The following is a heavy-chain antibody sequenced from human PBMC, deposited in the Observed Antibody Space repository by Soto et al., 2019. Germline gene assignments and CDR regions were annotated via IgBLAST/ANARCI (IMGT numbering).Heavy chain of an antibody. CDR3: ARGWLRDPWMY. Sequence: EVQLVESGGGLVKPGGSLRLSCAASGFTFSTYNMNWVRQAPGKGLEWVASISSTSVYMYYANSLKGRFTISRANAKSSLYLQVNSLRAEDTAVYYCARGWLRDPWMYWGKGTLVTVSS. CDR2: ISSTSVYM. D-gene: IGHD5-12*01. V-gene: IGHV3-21*01. J-gene: IGHJ4*02. CDR1: GFTFSTYN.